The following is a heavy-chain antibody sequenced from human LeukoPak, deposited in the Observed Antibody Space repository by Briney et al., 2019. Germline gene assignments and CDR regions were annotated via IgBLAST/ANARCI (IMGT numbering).Heavy chain of an antibody. CDR1: GFTFSNAW. CDR3: STTDLTLGYDFDY. D-gene: IGHD5-12*01. Sequence: GGSLRLSCAASGFTFSNAWMSWVRQAPGKGLEWVGRIKSKTDGGTTDYAAPVKGRFTISRDDSKNTLYLQMNSLKTEDTAVYYCSTTDLTLGYDFDYWGQGTLVTVSS. J-gene: IGHJ4*02. V-gene: IGHV3-15*01. CDR2: IKSKTDGGTT.